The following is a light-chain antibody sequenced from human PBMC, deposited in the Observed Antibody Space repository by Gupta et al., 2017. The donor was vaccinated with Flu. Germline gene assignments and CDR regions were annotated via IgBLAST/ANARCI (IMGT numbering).Light chain of an antibody. J-gene: IGLJ2*01. V-gene: IGLV2-14*01. Sequence: QSALTQPASVSGSPGQSITISCTRTTNDVGGYNYVSWYQQHPGKAPKLMIYEVTNRPSGVSDRFSGSKSGNTASLNISGLQAEDEADYYCSSYTGSSTLVVFGGGTKVTVL. CDR3: SSYTGSSTLVV. CDR2: EVT. CDR1: TNDVGGYNY.